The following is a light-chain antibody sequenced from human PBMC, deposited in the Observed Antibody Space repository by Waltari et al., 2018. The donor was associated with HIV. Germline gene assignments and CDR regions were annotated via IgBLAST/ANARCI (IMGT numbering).Light chain of an antibody. CDR2: SND. CDR1: NTYIPRIT. J-gene: IGLJ3*02. Sequence: HSLLPQSPSASGTPGPLLTSPCSGGNTYIPRITVDWYQQPPGTAPKLLIYSNDQRPSGIPDRFSGSKSGTSASLAISGLQSEDEADYYCAAWDDSLNVWVFGGETKLTVL. V-gene: IGLV1-44*01. CDR3: AAWDDSLNVWV.